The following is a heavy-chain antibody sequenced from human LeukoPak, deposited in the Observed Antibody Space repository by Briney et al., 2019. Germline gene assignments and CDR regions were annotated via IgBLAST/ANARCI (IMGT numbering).Heavy chain of an antibody. CDR3: TRDRGSRYYFDY. J-gene: IGHJ4*02. D-gene: IGHD1-26*01. CDR2: IRSKAYGGTT. Sequence: GGSLRLSCTASGFTFGDYAMSWVRQAPGKGLEWVGFIRSKAYGGTTEYAASVKGRFTISRGDSKSIAYLQMNSLKTEDTAVYYCTRDRGSRYYFDYWGQGTLVTVSS. V-gene: IGHV3-49*04. CDR1: GFTFGDYA.